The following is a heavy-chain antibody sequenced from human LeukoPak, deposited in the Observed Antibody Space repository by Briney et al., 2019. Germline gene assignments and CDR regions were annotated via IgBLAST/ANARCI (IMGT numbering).Heavy chain of an antibody. V-gene: IGHV4-39*01. CDR2: VYYSGTT. D-gene: IGHD1-26*01. J-gene: IGHJ4*02. Sequence: SETLSLTCIVSGGSISSSSDYWGWIRQPPGKGLEWIGNVYYSGTTYYNPSLKSRVTISVHTSQNLFSLKLNSVTAADTAIYYCARHNGGGVGSYVAPGPPDYFDYWGQGTLVTVSS. CDR3: ARHNGGGVGSYVAPGPPDYFDY. CDR1: GGSISSSSDY.